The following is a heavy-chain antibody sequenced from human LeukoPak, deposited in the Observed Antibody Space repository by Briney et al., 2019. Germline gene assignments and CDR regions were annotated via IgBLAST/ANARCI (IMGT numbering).Heavy chain of an antibody. CDR2: IYTSGST. CDR1: GGSISSGTYH. D-gene: IGHD3-10*01. Sequence: PSETLSLTCTVSGGSISSGTYHWSWIRQPAGKGLEWIGHIYTSGSTNYNPSLKSRVTMSVDTSKNQFSLKLSSVTAADTAVYYCARDFSYYGSGSRSRFDPWGQGTLVTVSS. J-gene: IGHJ5*02. CDR3: ARDFSYYGSGSRSRFDP. V-gene: IGHV4-61*09.